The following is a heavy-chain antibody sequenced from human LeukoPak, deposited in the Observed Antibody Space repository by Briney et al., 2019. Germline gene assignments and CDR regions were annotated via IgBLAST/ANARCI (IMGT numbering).Heavy chain of an antibody. CDR2: INPNSGGT. J-gene: IGHJ4*02. V-gene: IGHV1-2*04. CDR1: GYTFTGYY. Sequence: ASVKVSCKASGYTFTGYYMHWVRQAPGQGLEWMGWINPNSGGTNYAQKFRGWVTMTRDTSISTAYMELSRLRSDDTAVYYCARDNGLAMYYYDSSGYDYWGQGTLVTVSS. CDR3: ARDNGLAMYYYDSSGYDY. D-gene: IGHD3-22*01.